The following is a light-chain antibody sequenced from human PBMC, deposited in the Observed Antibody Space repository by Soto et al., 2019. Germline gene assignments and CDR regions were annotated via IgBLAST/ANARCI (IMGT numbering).Light chain of an antibody. CDR3: CSYAGSRTFV. CDR1: SSDVGAYNL. V-gene: IGLV2-23*01. J-gene: IGLJ3*02. CDR2: EGS. Sequence: QSALTQPPSVSGSPGQSVTISCTGTSSDVGAYNLVSWYQQHPGKAPRLIIYEGSKRPSGISHRFSGSKSDNTASLTISGLRAEDEAHYHCCSYAGSRTFVFGGGTKLTVL.